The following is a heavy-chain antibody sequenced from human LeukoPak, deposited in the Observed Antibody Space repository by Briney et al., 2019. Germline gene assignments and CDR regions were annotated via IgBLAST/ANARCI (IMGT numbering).Heavy chain of an antibody. CDR1: GGSISSDY. V-gene: IGHV4-59*01. CDR2: IYYSGST. J-gene: IGHJ4*02. D-gene: IGHD6-6*01. CDR3: ARDDSSSSY. Sequence: SETLSLTCTVSGGSISSDYWSWIRQPPGKGLEWIGYIYYSGSTNYNPSLKSRVTISLDRSKNQFSLKLTSVTAADTAVYYCARDDSSSSYWGQGTLVTVSS.